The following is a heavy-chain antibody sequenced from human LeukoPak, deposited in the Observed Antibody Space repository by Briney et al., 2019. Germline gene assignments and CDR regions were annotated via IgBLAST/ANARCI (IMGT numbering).Heavy chain of an antibody. Sequence: GGSLRLCCAASGLTFSYAWMSWVRQAPGEGLEWVGRIKRKTDGETTEYVAPVKGRFTISRDDSKNTLYLQMNSLKTEDTGVYYCATASSGLFYWGQGTLVTVSS. CDR2: IKRKTDGETT. CDR3: ATASSGLFY. D-gene: IGHD3-16*01. V-gene: IGHV3-15*01. J-gene: IGHJ4*02. CDR1: GLTFSYAW.